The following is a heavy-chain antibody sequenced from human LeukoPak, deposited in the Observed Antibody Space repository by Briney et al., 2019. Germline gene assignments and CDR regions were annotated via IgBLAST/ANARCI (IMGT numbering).Heavy chain of an antibody. Sequence: GGSLRLSCAASGFTFDDYGMSWVRQAPGKGLEWVSGFNWRGGSTGYADSVKGRFTISRDNAKNSLYLQMNSLRAEDTAVYYCAKLLYYYDSSQPYWGQGTLVTVSS. CDR1: GFTFDDYG. D-gene: IGHD3-22*01. CDR3: AKLLYYYDSSQPY. V-gene: IGHV3-20*04. CDR2: FNWRGGST. J-gene: IGHJ4*02.